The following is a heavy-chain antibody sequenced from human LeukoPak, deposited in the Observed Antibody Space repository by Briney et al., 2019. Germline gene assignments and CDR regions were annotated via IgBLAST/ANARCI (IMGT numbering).Heavy chain of an antibody. J-gene: IGHJ4*02. V-gene: IGHV4-39*01. CDR3: ARHDVGCSGGSCYLYYFDY. Sequence: SETLSLTCTVSGGSISSSSYYWGWIRQPPGKGLEGIGSIYYSGSTYNNPSLKSRVTISVDTSKNQFSLKLSSVTAADTAVYYCARHDVGCSGGSCYLYYFDYWGQGTLVTVSS. CDR1: GGSISSSSYY. D-gene: IGHD2-15*01. CDR2: IYYSGST.